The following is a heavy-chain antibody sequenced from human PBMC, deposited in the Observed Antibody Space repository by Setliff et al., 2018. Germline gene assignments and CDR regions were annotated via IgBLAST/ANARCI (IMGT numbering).Heavy chain of an antibody. CDR2: FFHTGNT. CDR1: GYSISSGYY. CDR3: ARHLWGRYMAESSDYFDY. V-gene: IGHV4-38-2*02. J-gene: IGHJ4*02. Sequence: PSETLSLTCTVSGYSISSGYYWGWIRQPTGKGLEWLGSFFHTGNTYYNPSLEGRVTISVDTSNNQFSLKLSSVTAADTAVYYCARHLWGRYMAESSDYFDYWGQGSLVTVSS. D-gene: IGHD3-3*02.